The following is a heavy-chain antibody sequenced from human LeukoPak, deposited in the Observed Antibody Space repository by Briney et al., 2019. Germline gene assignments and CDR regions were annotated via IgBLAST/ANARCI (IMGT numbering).Heavy chain of an antibody. Sequence: GGSLRLSCAASGLTVSSNYMTWVRQAPGKGLEWVSIIYNCGSTYYADSVKGRFTTSRDSSKNTLHLQMSSLRAEDTAVYYCARWGDNKILDYWGQGTLVTVSS. CDR1: GLTVSSNY. D-gene: IGHD3-16*01. CDR3: ARWGDNKILDY. CDR2: IYNCGST. V-gene: IGHV3-66*03. J-gene: IGHJ4*02.